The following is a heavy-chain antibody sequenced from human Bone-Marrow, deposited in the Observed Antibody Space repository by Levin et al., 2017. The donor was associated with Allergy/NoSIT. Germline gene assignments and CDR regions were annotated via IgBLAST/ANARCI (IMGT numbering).Heavy chain of an antibody. CDR2: IHPASLHT. CDR1: GFFFSDYY. J-gene: IGHJ6*03. CDR3: ARSNPYYHYMDV. D-gene: IGHD4-11*01. Sequence: SCTASGFFFSDYYMTWVRQAPGKGLEWVSFIHPASLHTNYADSVKGRFTISRDNAKSSLFLQMNSLRAEDTAVYYCARSNPYYHYMDVWGTGTTVTVSS. V-gene: IGHV3-11*06.